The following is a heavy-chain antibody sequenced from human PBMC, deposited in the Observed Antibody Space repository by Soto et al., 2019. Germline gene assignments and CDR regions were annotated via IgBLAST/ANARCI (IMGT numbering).Heavy chain of an antibody. Sequence: SVNVSCKASGGTFSTHAIIWVRQAPGHGLEWMGGIIPISGTTYYTQKFQGRVTITADEPTSTAFMELSSLKSEDTAVFYCARGYCSGGNCYSGMDVWGQGTMVTVSS. V-gene: IGHV1-69*13. CDR3: ARGYCSGGNCYSGMDV. J-gene: IGHJ6*02. CDR1: GGTFSTHA. D-gene: IGHD2-15*01. CDR2: IIPISGTT.